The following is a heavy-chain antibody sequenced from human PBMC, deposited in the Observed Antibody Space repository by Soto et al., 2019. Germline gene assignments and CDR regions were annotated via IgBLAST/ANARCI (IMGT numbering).Heavy chain of an antibody. J-gene: IGHJ5*02. CDR1: GASIRSTDYY. V-gene: IGHV4-39*02. Sequence: PSETLSLTCTVSGASIRSTDYYWSWIRQAPGKGLEWIGYVYYTGSTYYNPSLMSRATISVDASENRFSLKLRSVTAADTAVYYCARGFGGYSWFDPWGQGTLVTVSS. CDR2: VYYTGST. CDR3: ARGFGGYSWFDP. D-gene: IGHD3-22*01.